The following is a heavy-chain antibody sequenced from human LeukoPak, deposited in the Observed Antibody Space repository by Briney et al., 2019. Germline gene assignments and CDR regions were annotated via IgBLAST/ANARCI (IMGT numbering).Heavy chain of an antibody. J-gene: IGHJ3*02. CDR3: ARDPPRGWDAFDI. Sequence: PSETLSLTCTVSGGSISSYYGSWIRQPAGKGLEWIGRIYTSGSTNYNPSLKSRVTMSVDTSKNQFSLKLSSVTAADTAVYYCARDPPRGWDAFDIWRQGTMVTVSS. CDR2: IYTSGST. CDR1: GGSISSYY. V-gene: IGHV4-4*07. D-gene: IGHD2-15*01.